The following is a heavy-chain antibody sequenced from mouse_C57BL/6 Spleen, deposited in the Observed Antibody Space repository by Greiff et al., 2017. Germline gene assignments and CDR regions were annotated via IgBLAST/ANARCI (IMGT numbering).Heavy chain of an antibody. CDR1: GYTFTDYE. CDR3: TRTLLYYDYDNFDY. D-gene: IGHD2-4*01. CDR2: IAPETGGT. J-gene: IGHJ2*01. Sequence: HVQLKASWAELVRPGASVTLSCKASGYTFTDYEMHWVKQTPVHGLAWIGAIAPETGGTAYNQKFKGTAILTADKSSRTGYMARRSPTSEDSAVYYCTRTLLYYDYDNFDYWGHGTTLTVSS. V-gene: IGHV1-15*01.